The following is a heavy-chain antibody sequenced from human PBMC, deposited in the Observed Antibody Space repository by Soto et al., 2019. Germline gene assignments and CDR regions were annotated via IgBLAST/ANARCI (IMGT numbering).Heavy chain of an antibody. CDR2: IYYSGST. V-gene: IGHV4-59*01. Sequence: SETLSLTCTVSGGSISSYYWSWIRQPPGKGLEWIGYIYYSGSTNYNPSLKSRVTISVDTSKNQFSLKLSSVTAADTAMYYCARLNYYDSTGTIDYWGQGTLVTVSS. D-gene: IGHD3-22*01. CDR3: ARLNYYDSTGTIDY. CDR1: GGSISSYY. J-gene: IGHJ4*02.